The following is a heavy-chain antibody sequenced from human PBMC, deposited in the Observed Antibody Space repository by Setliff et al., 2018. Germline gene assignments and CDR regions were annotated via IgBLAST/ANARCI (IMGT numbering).Heavy chain of an antibody. D-gene: IGHD3-3*01. CDR3: ARMSGFLYMDV. J-gene: IGHJ6*03. CDR2: VHFTGST. V-gene: IGHV4-59*08. CDR1: GASIRNFY. Sequence: SETLSLTCNVSGASIRNFYWTWIRQPPGKGLEWIGYVHFTGSTNYNPSLKGRATLSIDASKRQLSLKLTSVTAADTAVYYCARMSGFLYMDVWGKGTTVTVSS.